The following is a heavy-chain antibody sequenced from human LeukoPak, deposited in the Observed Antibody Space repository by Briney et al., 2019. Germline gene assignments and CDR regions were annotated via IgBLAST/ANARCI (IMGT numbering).Heavy chain of an antibody. J-gene: IGHJ4*02. CDR1: GGSISSSSYY. CDR3: ARDEGSGRTPPYYFDY. D-gene: IGHD3-10*01. Sequence: SETLSLTCTVSGGSISSSSYYWGWIRQPPGKGLEWIGSIYYSGSTYYNPSLKSRVTISVDTSKNQFSLKLSSVTAADTAVYYCARDEGSGRTPPYYFDYWGQGTLVTVSS. V-gene: IGHV4-39*07. CDR2: IYYSGST.